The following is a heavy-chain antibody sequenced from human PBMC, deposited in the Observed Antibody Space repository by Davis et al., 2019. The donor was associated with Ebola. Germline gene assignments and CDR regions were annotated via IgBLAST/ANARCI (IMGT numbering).Heavy chain of an antibody. Sequence: PSETLSLTCTVSGGSISSYYWSWIRQPPGKGLEWIGYIYYSGSTNYNPSLKSRVTISVDTSKNQFSLKLSSVTAADTAVYYCARDHLGAAVAGSSYYYGMDVWGQGTTVTVSS. D-gene: IGHD6-19*01. V-gene: IGHV4-59*01. CDR2: IYYSGST. CDR3: ARDHLGAAVAGSSYYYGMDV. J-gene: IGHJ6*02. CDR1: GGSISSYY.